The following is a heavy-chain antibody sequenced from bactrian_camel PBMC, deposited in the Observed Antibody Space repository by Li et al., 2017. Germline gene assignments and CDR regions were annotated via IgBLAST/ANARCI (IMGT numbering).Heavy chain of an antibody. CDR1: GFTFSSYS. D-gene: IGHD2*01. V-gene: IGHV3S40*01. CDR3: ALTSAGGSRYGVPVWYNY. J-gene: IGHJ4*01. CDR2: STRGGGST. Sequence: VQLVESGGGLVQPGGSLRLSCAASGFTFSSYSMSWVRQAPGKGLEWVSTSTRGGGSTYYADFVKGRFTISRDNAKNTVYLQMNSLKSEDTALYYCALTSAGGSRYGVPVWYNYWGQGTQVTVS.